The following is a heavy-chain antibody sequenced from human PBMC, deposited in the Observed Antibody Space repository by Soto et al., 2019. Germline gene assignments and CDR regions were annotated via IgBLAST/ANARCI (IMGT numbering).Heavy chain of an antibody. CDR2: IVVGSGNT. CDR1: GFTFSSSA. D-gene: IGHD1-1*01. V-gene: IGHV1-58*02. J-gene: IGHJ5*02. Sequence: QTQLVQSGPEVKKPGTSVKVSCKASGFTFSSSAIQWVRQARGQRLEWIGWIVVGSGNTKYAQKVQKRLTKTRDMSTSTAYMHLSRLRSEDTAVYYFAADMAPTDMYNWFDPWGHGTLVTVSS. CDR3: AADMAPTDMYNWFDP.